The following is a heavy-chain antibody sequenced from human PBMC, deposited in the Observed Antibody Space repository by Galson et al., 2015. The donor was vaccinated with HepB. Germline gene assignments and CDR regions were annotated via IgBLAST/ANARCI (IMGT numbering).Heavy chain of an antibody. CDR3: AKNPLLWFGELSGYFDL. CDR1: GFTFSSYA. Sequence: SLRLSCAASGFTFSSYAMSWVRQAPGKGLEWVSAISGSGGSTYYADSVKGRFTISRDNYKNTLYLQMNSLRAEDTAVYYCAKNPLLWFGELSGYFDLWGRGTLVTVSS. V-gene: IGHV3-23*01. J-gene: IGHJ2*01. CDR2: ISGSGGST. D-gene: IGHD3-10*01.